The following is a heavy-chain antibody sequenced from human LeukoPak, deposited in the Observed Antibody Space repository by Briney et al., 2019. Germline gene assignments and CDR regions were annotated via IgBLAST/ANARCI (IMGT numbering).Heavy chain of an antibody. V-gene: IGHV4-30-2*01. CDR3: ARVIQLWYLDY. J-gene: IGHJ4*02. CDR2: IYHSGST. D-gene: IGHD5-18*01. CDR1: GGSISSGGYS. Sequence: PSQTLSLTCAVSGGSISSGGYSWSWIRQPPGKGLEWIGYIYHSGSTYYNPSLKSRVTISVDRSKNQFSLKLSSVTAADTAVYYCARVIQLWYLDYWGQGTLVTVSS.